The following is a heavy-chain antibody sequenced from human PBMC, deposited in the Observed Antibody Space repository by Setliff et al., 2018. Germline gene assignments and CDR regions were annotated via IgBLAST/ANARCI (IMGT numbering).Heavy chain of an antibody. V-gene: IGHV1-69*13. CDR2: IIPIFGTA. Sequence: SVKVSCKASGYTFGAHYIHWVRQAPGQGLEWMGGIIPIFGTANYAQKFQGRVTITADESTSTAYMELSSLRSEDTAVYYCARAHYDILTGYHTGPLDYWGQGTLVTVSS. CDR3: ARAHYDILTGYHTGPLDY. CDR1: GYTFGAHY. J-gene: IGHJ4*02. D-gene: IGHD3-9*01.